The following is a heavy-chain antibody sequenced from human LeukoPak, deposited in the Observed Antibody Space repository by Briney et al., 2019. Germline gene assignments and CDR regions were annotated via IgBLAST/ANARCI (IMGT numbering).Heavy chain of an antibody. CDR1: GFTLSSYA. V-gene: IGHV3-23*01. D-gene: IGHD6-13*01. CDR3: ARGDSHSSSNWYGGGDY. CDR2: IGDSGATT. Sequence: GGSLRLSCAASGFTLSSYAMTWVRQAPGKGLEWVSDIGDSGATTYYADSVKGRFTISRDNSKNTLYLQMSSLRSEDTAVYYCARGDSHSSSNWYGGGDYWGQGTLVTVSS. J-gene: IGHJ4*02.